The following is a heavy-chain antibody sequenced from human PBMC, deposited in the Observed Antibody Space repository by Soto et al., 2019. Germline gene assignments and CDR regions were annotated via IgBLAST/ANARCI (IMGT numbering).Heavy chain of an antibody. J-gene: IGHJ5*02. CDR2: MNPNSGNT. D-gene: IGHD6-19*01. CDR1: EYTFTNYD. CDR3: ARGRRGSGWSWFDP. Sequence: QVQLVQSGAEVKKPGASVKVSCKASEYTFTNYDINWVRQATGQGLEWMGWMNPNSGNTGYAQKFQGRVTMTRNTSISTAYMELSSLRSEDTAMYYCARGRRGSGWSWFDPWGQGTLVTVSS. V-gene: IGHV1-8*01.